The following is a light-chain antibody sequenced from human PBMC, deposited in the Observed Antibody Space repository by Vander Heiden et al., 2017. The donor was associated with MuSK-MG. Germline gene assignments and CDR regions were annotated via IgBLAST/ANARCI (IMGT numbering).Light chain of an antibody. CDR1: VLGRKY. V-gene: IGLV3-27*01. CDR2: KDS. Sequence: YELTQPSSVSVSPGQTARITCSGDVLGRKYARWFQQKPGQAPLLLIYKDSDRPSGIPERFSGSSSGTTITLTISGAQVEDEAEYYCYCATDNYLGLFGGGTKLTVL. CDR3: YCATDNYLGL. J-gene: IGLJ2*01.